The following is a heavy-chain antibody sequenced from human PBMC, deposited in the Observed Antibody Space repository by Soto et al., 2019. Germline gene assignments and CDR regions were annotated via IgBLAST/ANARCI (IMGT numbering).Heavy chain of an antibody. CDR2: ISGSGGHT. J-gene: IGHJ4*02. CDR3: AKHGDYSTSWYWNY. D-gene: IGHD6-13*01. V-gene: IGHV3-23*01. CDR1: GFTFSNYA. Sequence: EVQLLESGGGLVQPGGSLRLSCGASGFTFSNYAMIWVRQAPGKGLEWVSAISGSGGHTYYADSVKGRFTISRDNSKDTLYLQMNSLRAEDTALYYCAKHGDYSTSWYWNYCCQGTLVTVSS.